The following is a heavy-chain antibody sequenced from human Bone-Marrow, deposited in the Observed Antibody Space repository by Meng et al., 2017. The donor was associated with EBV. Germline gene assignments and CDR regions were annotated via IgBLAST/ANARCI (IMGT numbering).Heavy chain of an antibody. CDR3: ASESGRGYTPDY. CDR1: GGPFRNYA. V-gene: IGHV1-69*01. D-gene: IGHD3-10*01. J-gene: IGHJ4*02. Sequence: HVQLLQSSAGVKKPGSSVRVSCKTSGGPFRNYAVSWVRQAPGQGLEWLGGFLPTLGAPNYAQKFHGRVTITADESTSTHYMDLSSLRSDDTAVYYCASESGRGYTPDYWGQGTLVTVSS. CDR2: FLPTLGAP.